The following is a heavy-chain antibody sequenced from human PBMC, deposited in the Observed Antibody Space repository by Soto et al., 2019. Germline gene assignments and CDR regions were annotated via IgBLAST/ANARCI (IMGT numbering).Heavy chain of an antibody. V-gene: IGHV2-5*02. J-gene: IGHJ3*02. CDR3: AHRLDGGPSAGTFDI. Sequence: QITLKESGPTLVKPTQTLTLTCTFSGFSVSTSGVGVGWIRQPPGKALEWLALIYWDDDKRYSPSLKSRLTITRDTSKNQVVLTMTSMDPLDTATYYCAHRLDGGPSAGTFDIWGQGTMVTVSS. CDR1: GFSVSTSGVG. CDR2: IYWDDDK. D-gene: IGHD2-15*01.